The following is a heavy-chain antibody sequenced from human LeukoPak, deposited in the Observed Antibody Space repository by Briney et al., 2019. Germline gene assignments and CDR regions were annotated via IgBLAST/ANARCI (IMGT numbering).Heavy chain of an antibody. CDR3: ASRDGYNSNFDY. CDR2: FDPEDGET. CDR1: GYTLTELS. J-gene: IGHJ4*02. Sequence: GASVKVSCKVSGYTLTELSMHWVRQAPGKGLEWMGGFDPEDGETIYAQKFQGRVTMTRNTSISTAYMELSSLRSEDTAVYYCASRDGYNSNFDYWGQGTLVTVSS. V-gene: IGHV1-24*01. D-gene: IGHD5-24*01.